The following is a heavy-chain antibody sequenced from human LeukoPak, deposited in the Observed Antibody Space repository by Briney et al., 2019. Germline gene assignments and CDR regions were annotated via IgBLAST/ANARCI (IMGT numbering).Heavy chain of an antibody. V-gene: IGHV1-2*02. Sequence: GASVKVSCKASGYTFTGYYMHWGRQAPGQGLQWMGWINPNSGGTNYAQKFQGRGTMSRDTSISTAYMELRRLRSADTAVYYCARAYYDILTGYYNGGDYHYHYMDVWGKGTTVTVSS. CDR3: ARAYYDILTGYYNGGDYHYHYMDV. D-gene: IGHD3-9*01. CDR2: INPNSGGT. CDR1: GYTFTGYY. J-gene: IGHJ6*03.